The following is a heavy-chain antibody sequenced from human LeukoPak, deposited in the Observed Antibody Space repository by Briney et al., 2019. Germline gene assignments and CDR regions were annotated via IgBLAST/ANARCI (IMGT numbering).Heavy chain of an antibody. D-gene: IGHD1-26*01. CDR2: IYYIRNT. J-gene: IGHJ4*02. V-gene: IGHV4-61*08. CDR1: GGSVGSAGYS. CDR3: ARTQSQSGSYRYYFGY. Sequence: SETLSLTCTVSGGSVGSAGYSWSWIRQPPGGGLEWIGYIYYIRNTNYNPSLKSRVTMSLDPSKNQFSLKLNSVTAADTAVYYCARTQSQSGSYRYYFGYWGQGTLVTVSS.